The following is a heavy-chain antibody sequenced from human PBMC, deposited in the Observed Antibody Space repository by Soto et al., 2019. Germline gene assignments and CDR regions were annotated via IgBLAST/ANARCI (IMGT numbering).Heavy chain of an antibody. Sequence: EVQLVESGGGLVKPGGSLRLSCAASGFTFSSYSMNWVRQAPGKGLEWVSSISSSSSYIYYADSVKGRFTISRDNAKNSLYLQMNSLRAEDTAVYYCARDGFITAAGGAFDYWGQGTLVTVSS. CDR1: GFTFSSYS. J-gene: IGHJ4*02. CDR2: ISSSSSYI. D-gene: IGHD6-13*01. V-gene: IGHV3-21*01. CDR3: ARDGFITAAGGAFDY.